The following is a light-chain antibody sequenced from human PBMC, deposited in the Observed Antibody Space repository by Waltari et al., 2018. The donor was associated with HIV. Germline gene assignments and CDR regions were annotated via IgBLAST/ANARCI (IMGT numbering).Light chain of an antibody. J-gene: IGLJ1*01. V-gene: IGLV2-23*02. CDR1: SSDVGSYNL. Sequence: QSALTQPASVSGSPGQSITISCTGTSSDVGSYNLVSWYQQHPGKAPKVIISEVSKRPSGGSNRFAGAKSGNTASLTISGLQAEDEADYYCCSYAGSSAYVFGTGTKVTVL. CDR2: EVS. CDR3: CSYAGSSAYV.